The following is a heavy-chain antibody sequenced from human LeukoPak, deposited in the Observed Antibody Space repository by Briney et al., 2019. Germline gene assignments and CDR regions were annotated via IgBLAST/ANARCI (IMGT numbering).Heavy chain of an antibody. Sequence: ASVKVSCKASGYTFTSYYMHWVRQAPGQGLEWMGIINPSGGSTSYAQKFQGRVTMTEDTSTDTAYMEVSSLRSEDTAVYYCAIQLVGPRWDLRHWGQGTLVTVSS. J-gene: IGHJ4*02. V-gene: IGHV1-46*01. CDR3: AIQLVGPRWDLRH. CDR1: GYTFTSYY. D-gene: IGHD1-26*01. CDR2: INPSGGST.